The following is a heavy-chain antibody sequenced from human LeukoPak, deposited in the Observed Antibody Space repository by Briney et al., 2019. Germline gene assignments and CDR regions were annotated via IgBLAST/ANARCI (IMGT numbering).Heavy chain of an antibody. CDR2: MNPNSGNT. V-gene: IGHV1-8*01. Sequence: ASVKVSCKASGYTFTSYDINWVRQATGQGLEWMGWMNPNSGNTGYAQKFQGRVTMTRNTSISTAYMELSSLRSEDTAVYYCARGPYYDFWSGYSPFYYYCYGMDVWGQGTTVTVSS. D-gene: IGHD3-3*01. J-gene: IGHJ6*02. CDR3: ARGPYYDFWSGYSPFYYYCYGMDV. CDR1: GYTFTSYD.